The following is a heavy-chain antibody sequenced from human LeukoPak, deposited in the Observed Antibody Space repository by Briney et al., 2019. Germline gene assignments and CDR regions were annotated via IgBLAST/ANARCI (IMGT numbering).Heavy chain of an antibody. Sequence: GGSLRLSCAASGFTFSSYGMHWVRQAPGKGLEWVAVISYDGSNKYYADSVKGRFTISRDNSKNTLYLQMNSLRAEDTAVYYCAKGKTGYPPYMDVWGKGTTVTVSS. V-gene: IGHV3-30*18. CDR1: GFTFSSYG. CDR3: AKGKTGYPPYMDV. D-gene: IGHD3-9*01. J-gene: IGHJ6*03. CDR2: ISYDGSNK.